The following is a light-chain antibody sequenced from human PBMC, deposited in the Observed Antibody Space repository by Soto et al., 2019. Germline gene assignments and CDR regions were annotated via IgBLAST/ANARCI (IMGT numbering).Light chain of an antibody. CDR1: ESVSRN. CDR3: QQYNSWPPIT. Sequence: EAVMTQFPATLSVSPGDRATLSCRASESVSRNVAWYQQKPGQAPRLLIYDASTRATGIPDRFSGGGSGTEFTLTISSLQSEDFVVYYCQQYNSWPPITFGQGTRLEI. CDR2: DAS. J-gene: IGKJ5*01. V-gene: IGKV3-15*01.